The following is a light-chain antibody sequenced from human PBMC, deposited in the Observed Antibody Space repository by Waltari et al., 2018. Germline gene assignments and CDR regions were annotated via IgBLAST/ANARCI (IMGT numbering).Light chain of an antibody. CDR2: KDS. CDR1: ALANQY. J-gene: IGLJ3*02. CDR3: QGTDSSATYWV. Sequence: SYELTQPPSVSVSPGQTARITCSGDALANQYAFWYQQKPGQAPVLAIYKDSQRPSGIPERFSGSSSGTTVTLTISGVQAEDEADYYCQGTDSSATYWVFGGGTKLTVL. V-gene: IGLV3-25*03.